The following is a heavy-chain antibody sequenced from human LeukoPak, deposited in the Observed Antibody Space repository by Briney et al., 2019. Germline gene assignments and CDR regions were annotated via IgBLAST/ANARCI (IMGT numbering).Heavy chain of an antibody. Sequence: PGGSLRLSCAASGFIFSNYAMTWVRLAPGKGLEWVSAITGNTANTYYADSVKGRFTISRDNSKNTVYLQMNSLRVEDTAVYYCAKRYVSSNYYQCLGEWGQGTPVTVSS. D-gene: IGHD3-22*01. J-gene: IGHJ4*02. CDR1: GFIFSNYA. CDR2: ITGNTANT. V-gene: IGHV3-23*01. CDR3: AKRYVSSNYYQCLGE.